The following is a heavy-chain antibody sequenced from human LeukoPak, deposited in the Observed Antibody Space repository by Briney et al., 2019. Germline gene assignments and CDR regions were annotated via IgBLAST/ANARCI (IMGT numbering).Heavy chain of an antibody. CDR2: IYTSGNT. V-gene: IGHV4-61*02. CDR1: GGSISSGSYY. CDR3: ARGYYDFWSGYYWDY. Sequence: SETLSLTCTVSGGSISSGSYYWNWIRQPAGKGLEWIGRIYTSGNTNYNPSLKSRVTISVDTSKNQFSLKLSSVTAADTAVYYCARGYYDFWSGYYWDYWGQGTLVTVSS. J-gene: IGHJ4*02. D-gene: IGHD3-3*01.